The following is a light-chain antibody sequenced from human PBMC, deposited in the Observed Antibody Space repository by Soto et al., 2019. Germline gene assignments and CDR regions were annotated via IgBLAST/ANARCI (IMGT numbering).Light chain of an antibody. V-gene: IGKV3-20*01. CDR2: GTS. CDR3: QQYGSWT. J-gene: IGKJ1*01. Sequence: EIVLTQSPGTLSVSPGERATLSCRASQTISSKYLAWYQQKPGQAPSLLIYGTSSRATAIPDRFSGSGSGTDFTLTISRLEPEDSAIYYCQQYGSWTFGQGTKVEIK. CDR1: QTISSKY.